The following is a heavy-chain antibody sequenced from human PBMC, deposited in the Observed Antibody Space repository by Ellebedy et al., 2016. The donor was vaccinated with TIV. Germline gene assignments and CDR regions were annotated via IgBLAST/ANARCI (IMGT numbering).Heavy chain of an antibody. D-gene: IGHD2-2*03. CDR3: ARDAIIWIFDS. CDR2: ISKSDTT. V-gene: IGHV3-48*01. J-gene: IGHJ4*02. Sequence: GESLKISCAASVFTFNSYSMNWVRQAPGKGLEWISYISKSDTTYYADSVRGRFTISRDNAKRSLYLQMNSLRLEDTAVYYCARDAIIWIFDSWGQGTLVTVSS. CDR1: VFTFNSYS.